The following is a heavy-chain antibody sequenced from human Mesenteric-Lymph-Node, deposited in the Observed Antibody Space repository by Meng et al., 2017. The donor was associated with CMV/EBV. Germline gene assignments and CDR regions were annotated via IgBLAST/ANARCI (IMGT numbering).Heavy chain of an antibody. D-gene: IGHD6-6*01. CDR3: ARHVEQLVIFDY. CDR1: GYTFSTYW. CDR2: IYPGDSDT. V-gene: IGHV5-51*01. J-gene: IGHJ4*02. Sequence: KVSCKGSGYTFSTYWIGWVRQVPGKGLEWMGIIYPGDSDTRYSPSFQGQVTISADKSISTAYLQWSSLKASDTAMYYCARHVEQLVIFDYWGQGTLVTVSS.